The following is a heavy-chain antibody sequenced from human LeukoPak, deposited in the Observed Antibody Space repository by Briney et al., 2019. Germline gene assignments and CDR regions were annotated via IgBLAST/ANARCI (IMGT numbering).Heavy chain of an antibody. CDR2: ISGSGGGT. D-gene: IGHD3-10*01. CDR3: ARGGRAGYFDY. J-gene: IGHJ4*02. V-gene: IGHV3-23*01. Sequence: GGSLRLSCAASGFTFSGYGMSWVRQAPGKGLKWVSAISGSGGGTYYADSVKGRFTISRDNSKNTLYLQMNSLRAEDTAVYYCARGGRAGYFDYWGQGTLVTVSS. CDR1: GFTFSGYG.